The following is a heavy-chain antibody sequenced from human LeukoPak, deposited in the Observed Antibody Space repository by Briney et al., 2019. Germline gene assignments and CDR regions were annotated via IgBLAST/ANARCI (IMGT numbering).Heavy chain of an antibody. V-gene: IGHV3-11*03. Sequence: EPGGSLRLSCAASGFTFTDSYMTWVRQAPGKGLEWLSYISGSGGDTNYADSVRGRFTISRDNAKNTLYLQMNSLRVEDTAVYYCAKFPKAVPGRGGYYFDFWGQGTLVTVSS. J-gene: IGHJ4*02. CDR2: ISGSGGDT. CDR3: AKFPKAVPGRGGYYFDF. D-gene: IGHD6-19*01. CDR1: GFTFTDSY.